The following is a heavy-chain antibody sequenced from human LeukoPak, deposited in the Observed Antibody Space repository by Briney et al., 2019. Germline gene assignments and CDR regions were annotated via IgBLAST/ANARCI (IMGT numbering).Heavy chain of an antibody. CDR2: IYTSGNT. CDR1: GGSFTSYY. D-gene: IGHD3-3*01. J-gene: IGHJ6*03. V-gene: IGHV4-4*09. Sequence: SETLSLTCTVSGGSFTSYYWSWVRQPPGKGLEWIGYIYTSGNTNYNPSLKSRVTISVDTSKNQFSLKLSSVTAADSAVYYCARLLLRSHMDVWGKGTTVTVSS. CDR3: ARLLLRSHMDV.